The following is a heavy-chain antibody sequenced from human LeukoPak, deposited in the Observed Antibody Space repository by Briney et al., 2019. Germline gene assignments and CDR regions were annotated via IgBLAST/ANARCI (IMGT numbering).Heavy chain of an antibody. CDR1: GFTFSSYA. V-gene: IGHV3-23*01. CDR3: ARGGGYSYGKGDYFDY. CDR2: ISGSGGST. D-gene: IGHD5-18*01. J-gene: IGHJ4*02. Sequence: GGSLRLSCAASGFTFSSYAMSWVRQAPGKGLEWVSAISGSGGSTYYADSVKGRFTISRDNSKNTLYLQMNSLRAEDTAVYYCARGGGYSYGKGDYFDYWGQGTLVTVSS.